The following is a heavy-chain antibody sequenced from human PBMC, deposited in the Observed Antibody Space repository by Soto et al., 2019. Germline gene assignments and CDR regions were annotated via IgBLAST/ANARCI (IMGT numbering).Heavy chain of an antibody. J-gene: IGHJ6*02. V-gene: IGHV1-18*01. CDR3: ASSYYRSGTPYYYGMDV. CDR2: ISAYNGNT. CDR1: GYTFTSYG. D-gene: IGHD3-10*01. Sequence: ASVKVSCKASGYTFTSYGISWVRQAPGQGLEWMGWISAYNGNTNYAQKLQDRVTMTTDTSTSTAYMELRSLRSDDTAVYYCASSYYRSGTPYYYGMDVWXQGTTVTVSS.